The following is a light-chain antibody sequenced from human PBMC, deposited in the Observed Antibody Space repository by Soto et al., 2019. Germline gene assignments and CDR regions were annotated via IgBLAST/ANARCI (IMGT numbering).Light chain of an antibody. CDR3: QQRSNWPPTWT. Sequence: EIVLAQCPATLSLSPGERATLSCRASQSVSTYLAWYQQKPGQAPRLLIYDASTRATGIPARFSGSGSGTDFTLTISSLEPEDFAVYYCQQRSNWPPTWTFGQGTKVEIK. J-gene: IGKJ1*01. V-gene: IGKV3-11*01. CDR1: QSVSTY. CDR2: DAS.